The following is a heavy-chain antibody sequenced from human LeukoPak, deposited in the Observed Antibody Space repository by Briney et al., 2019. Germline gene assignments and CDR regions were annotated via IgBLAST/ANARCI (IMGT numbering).Heavy chain of an antibody. D-gene: IGHD6-19*01. CDR2: GDYSGGT. J-gene: IGHJ4*02. CDR1: GDSFSSVTDY. CDR3: AGERGEEYSSGWYKRNHFDN. V-gene: IGHV4-39*07. Sequence: KTSETLSLTCTVSGDSFSSVTDYWAWIRQPPGKGLEWIASGDYSGGTYYNPSLESRVAISADMSKNQFSLKLTSVTGADTAVYYCAGERGEEYSSGWYKRNHFDNWGQGIRVTVSS.